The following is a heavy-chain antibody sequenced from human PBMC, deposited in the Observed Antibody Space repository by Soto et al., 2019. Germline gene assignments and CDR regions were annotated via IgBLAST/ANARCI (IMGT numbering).Heavy chain of an antibody. V-gene: IGHV1-69*02. CDR1: GGTFSSYT. Sequence: QVQLVQSGAEVKKPGSSVKVSCKASGGTFSSYTISWVRQAPGQGLEWMGRIIPILGIANYAQKFQGRVTSTADKSTSTAYRELSSLRSEDTAVYYCARGFPPSDHGHDYGDYAGNWFDPWGQGNLVTVSS. CDR2: IIPILGIA. CDR3: ARGFPPSDHGHDYGDYAGNWFDP. J-gene: IGHJ5*02. D-gene: IGHD4-17*01.